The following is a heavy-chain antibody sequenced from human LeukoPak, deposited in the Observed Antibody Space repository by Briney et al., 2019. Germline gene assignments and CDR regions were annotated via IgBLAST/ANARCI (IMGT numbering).Heavy chain of an antibody. V-gene: IGHV4-59*08. D-gene: IGHD3-3*01. CDR1: GGSISSYY. J-gene: IGHJ3*02. Sequence: PSETLSLTCTVSGGSISSYYWSWIRQPPGKGLEWIGNIYYNGSTNYNPSLKSRLTISVDTSKNQFSLKLSSVTAADTAVYYCARHYDFWSQGAFDSWGQGTMVTVSS. CDR2: IYYNGST. CDR3: ARHYDFWSQGAFDS.